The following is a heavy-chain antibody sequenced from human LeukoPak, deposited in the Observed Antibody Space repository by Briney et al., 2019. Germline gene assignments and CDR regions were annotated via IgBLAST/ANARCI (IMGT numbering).Heavy chain of an antibody. CDR1: GGSISSGGYS. Sequence: PSETLSLTCAVSGGSISSGGYSWSWIRQPPGKGLEWIGYIYHSGSTNYNPSLKSRVTISVDTSKNQFSLKLSSVTAADTAVYYCARKTMIVVVNWFDPWGQGTLVTVSS. J-gene: IGHJ5*02. V-gene: IGHV4-30-2*01. CDR2: IYHSGST. D-gene: IGHD3-22*01. CDR3: ARKTMIVVVNWFDP.